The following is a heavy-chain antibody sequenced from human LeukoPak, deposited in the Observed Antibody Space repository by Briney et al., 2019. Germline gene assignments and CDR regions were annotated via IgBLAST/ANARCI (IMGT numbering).Heavy chain of an antibody. J-gene: IGHJ4*02. CDR3: AKSQLYCSSTSCYPFDY. CDR1: GFTFSSYA. Sequence: GGSLRLSCAASGFTFSSYAMSWVRQAPGKGLEWVSAIRGSGGSTYYADSVKGRFTISRDNSKNTLYLQMNSLRAEDTAVYYCAKSQLYCSSTSCYPFDYWGQGTLVTVSS. D-gene: IGHD2-2*01. CDR2: IRGSGGST. V-gene: IGHV3-23*01.